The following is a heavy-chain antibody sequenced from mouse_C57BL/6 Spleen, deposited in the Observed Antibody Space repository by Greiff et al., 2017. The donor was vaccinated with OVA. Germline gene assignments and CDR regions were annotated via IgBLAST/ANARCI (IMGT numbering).Heavy chain of an antibody. CDR3: ARMWYYFDY. V-gene: IGHV5-9*01. CDR2: ISGGGGNT. J-gene: IGHJ2*01. Sequence: EVHLVESGGGLVKPGGSLKLSCAASGFTFSSYTMSWVRQTPEKRLEWVATISGGGGNTYYPDSVKGRFTISRDNAKNTLYLQMSSLRSEDTALYYCARMWYYFDYWGQGTTLTVSS. CDR1: GFTFSSYT. D-gene: IGHD1-1*02.